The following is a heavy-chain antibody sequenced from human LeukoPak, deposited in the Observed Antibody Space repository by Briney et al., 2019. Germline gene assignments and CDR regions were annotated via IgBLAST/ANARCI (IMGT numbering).Heavy chain of an antibody. D-gene: IGHD3-10*01. CDR1: GGTFSSYA. J-gene: IGHJ4*02. V-gene: IGHV1-69*06. Sequence: SVKVSCKASGGTFSSYAISWVRQAPGQGLEWMGGIIPIFCTANYAQKFQGRVTITADKSTSTAYMELSSLRSEDTAVYYCARVSYYGSGSYYNEDYWGQGTLVTVSS. CDR3: ARVSYYGSGSYYNEDY. CDR2: IIPIFCTA.